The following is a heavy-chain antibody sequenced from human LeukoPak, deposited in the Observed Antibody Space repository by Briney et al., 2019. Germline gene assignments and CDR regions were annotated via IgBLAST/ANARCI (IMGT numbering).Heavy chain of an antibody. J-gene: IGHJ4*02. Sequence: GASVKVSCKASGYTFTSHVINWVRQAPGQGLEWMGWINPNSGGTNYAQKFQGRVTMTRDTSISTAYMELNRLRSDDTAVYYCARLSVSSWYPYLDYWGQGSLVTVSS. CDR2: INPNSGGT. V-gene: IGHV1-2*02. CDR3: ARLSVSSWYPYLDY. D-gene: IGHD6-13*01. CDR1: GYTFTSHV.